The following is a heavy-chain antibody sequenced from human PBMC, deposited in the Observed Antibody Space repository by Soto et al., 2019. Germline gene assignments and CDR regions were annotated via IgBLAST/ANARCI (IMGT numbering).Heavy chain of an antibody. CDR3: ARGFYTYTGYFDY. Sequence: QITLKQSGPTLVKPTQTLTLTCTFSGFSLGTRGVAVGWIRQPPEKALEWLALIYWDDDNRYSPSLKTRITITKDTSKTQMVLTITNMDPVNTATYYCARGFYTYTGYFDYWGQGTLVTVSS. D-gene: IGHD3-3*01. V-gene: IGHV2-5*02. CDR2: IYWDDDN. J-gene: IGHJ4*02. CDR1: GFSLGTRGVA.